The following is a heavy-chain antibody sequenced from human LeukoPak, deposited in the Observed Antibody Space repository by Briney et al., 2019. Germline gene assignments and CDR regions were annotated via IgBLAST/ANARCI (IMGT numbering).Heavy chain of an antibody. D-gene: IGHD2-15*01. CDR2: IYHDDSET. V-gene: IGHV5-51*01. CDR3: ARHRKDIGFDS. CDR1: GYSFSSYW. Sequence: GESLKISCKGSGYSFSSYWIGWVRQMPGKGLEWMGIIYHDDSETRYSPSFQGQVTISADKSVSTAYLQWSSLKASDTAMYYCARHRKDIGFDSWGQGTLVTVSS. J-gene: IGHJ4*02.